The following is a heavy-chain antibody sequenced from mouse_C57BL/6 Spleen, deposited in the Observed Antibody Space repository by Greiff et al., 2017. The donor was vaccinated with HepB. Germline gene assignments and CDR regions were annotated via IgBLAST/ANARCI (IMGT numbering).Heavy chain of an antibody. CDR3: ARDGYYVDAY. D-gene: IGHD2-3*01. Sequence: VQLQESGPELVKPGASVKISCKASGYAFSSSWMNWVKQRPGKGLEWIGRIYPGDGDTNYNGKFKGKATLTADKSSSTAYMQLSSLTSEDSAVYFCARDGYYVDAYWGQGTLVTVSA. CDR2: IYPGDGDT. CDR1: GYAFSSSW. J-gene: IGHJ3*01. V-gene: IGHV1-82*01.